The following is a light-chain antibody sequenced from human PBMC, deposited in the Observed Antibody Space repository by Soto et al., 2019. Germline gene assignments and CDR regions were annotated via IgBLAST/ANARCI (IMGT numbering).Light chain of an antibody. CDR1: QSVSSSY. V-gene: IGKV3-20*01. CDR2: GAS. CDR3: QQYGSSRT. Sequence: EIVLAQSPGTLSLSPGERVTLSCRASQSVSSSYLALYQQKPGQAPRLLIYGASSRATGIPDRFSGSGSGTDFTLTLSRLEPEDFVVYYCQQYGSSRTFGQGTKVDIK. J-gene: IGKJ1*01.